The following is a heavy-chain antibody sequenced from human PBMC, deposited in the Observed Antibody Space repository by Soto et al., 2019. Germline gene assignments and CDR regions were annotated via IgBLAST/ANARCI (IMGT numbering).Heavy chain of an antibody. D-gene: IGHD2-2*01. CDR3: ARDPGDSGPAADNWFDP. V-gene: IGHV1-18*01. CDR1: GYTFTSYG. J-gene: IGHJ5*02. CDR2: ISAYNGNT. Sequence: QVQLVQSGAEVKKPGASVKVSCKASGYTFTSYGIIWVRQAPGQGLEWMGWISAYNGNTNYAQKLQGRVTMTTDTSTITAYMELRSLRSDDTAVYYCARDPGDSGPAADNWFDPWGQGTLVTVSS.